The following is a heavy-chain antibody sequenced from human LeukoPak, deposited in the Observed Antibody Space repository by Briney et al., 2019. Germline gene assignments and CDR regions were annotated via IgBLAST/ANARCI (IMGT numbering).Heavy chain of an antibody. CDR1: GFTFSDYY. J-gene: IGHJ4*02. V-gene: IGHV3-11*01. CDR3: ARRGRSGSYTFFDY. D-gene: IGHD1-26*01. Sequence: GGSLRLSCAAFGFTFSDYYMSWIRQAPGKGLEWVSYISSSGSTIYYADSVKGRFTISRDNAKNSLYLQMNSLRAEDTAVYYCARRGRSGSYTFFDYWGQGTLVTVSS. CDR2: ISSSGSTI.